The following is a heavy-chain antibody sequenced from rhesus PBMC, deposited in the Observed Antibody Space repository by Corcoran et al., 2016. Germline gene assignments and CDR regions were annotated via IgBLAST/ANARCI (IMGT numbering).Heavy chain of an antibody. CDR2: IYGSYRTH. Sequence: QVQLQESGPAVVKPSETLSLTCAVSGGPISRSNWWSWIRQSPGKGLELIGGIYGSYRTHENKPSLNSRVTISIDTPKNQCSLKLSSVTASDTAVYYCARHCGNYKWYFELWGPGTPITIAS. D-gene: IGHD3-28*01. V-gene: IGHV4-93*02. J-gene: IGHJ2*01. CDR1: GGPISRSNW. CDR3: ARHCGNYKWYFEL.